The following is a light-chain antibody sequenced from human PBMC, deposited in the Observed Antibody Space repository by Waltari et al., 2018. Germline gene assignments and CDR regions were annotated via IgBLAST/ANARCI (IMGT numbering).Light chain of an antibody. CDR3: QHYVRLPVS. Sequence: EIVLTQSPGTLSLSPGERATLSCRASQSVSRSLAWYQQKPGQAPRLHIYGASSRATGVPDRFSGSGSGTDFSLTISRLEPEDFAVYDCQHYVRLPVSFGQGTKVESK. V-gene: IGKV3-20*01. CDR1: QSVSRS. J-gene: IGKJ1*01. CDR2: GAS.